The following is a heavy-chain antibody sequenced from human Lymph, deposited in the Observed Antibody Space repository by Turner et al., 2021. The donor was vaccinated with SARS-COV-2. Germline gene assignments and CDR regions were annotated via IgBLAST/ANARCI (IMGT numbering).Heavy chain of an antibody. D-gene: IGHD3-16*01. CDR2: ISGSGGST. V-gene: IGHV3-23*01. Sequence: EVQLLESGGGLVQPGGYLRLSCAASGFTFNNHAMSWVRQAPGKGLEWVSTISGSGGSTYYADSVKGRFTISRDNSKNTLYLQMKSLRAEDTAVYYCANLYPTVSWEFPYAMDVWGQGTTVTVSS. J-gene: IGHJ6*02. CDR1: GFTFNNHA. CDR3: ANLYPTVSWEFPYAMDV.